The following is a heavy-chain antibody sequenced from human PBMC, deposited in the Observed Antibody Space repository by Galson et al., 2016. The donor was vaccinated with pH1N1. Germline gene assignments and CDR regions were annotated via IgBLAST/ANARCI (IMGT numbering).Heavy chain of an antibody. V-gene: IGHV1-18*01. D-gene: IGHD2-21*01. CDR3: ARDSQLVWSTYYRNYGMDV. CDR1: GYTFTTFG. Sequence: SVKVSCKASGYTFTTFGVSWVRQAPGQGLEWMGWISTYNDNTTYAQKLQGRVTMTTDTSTSTVYMELTSLRSDDTAVYYCARDSQLVWSTYYRNYGMDVWGQGTTVTVSS. J-gene: IGHJ6*02. CDR2: ISTYNDNT.